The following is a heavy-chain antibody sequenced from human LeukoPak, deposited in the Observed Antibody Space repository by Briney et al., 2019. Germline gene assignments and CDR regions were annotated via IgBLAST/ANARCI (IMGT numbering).Heavy chain of an antibody. D-gene: IGHD2-15*01. CDR3: ARLTHCSYSICYHDS. V-gene: IGHV4-39*01. CDR2: VHSTGKT. J-gene: IGHJ5*01. Sequence: PSETLSLTCTVSGDSIRDTYFWAWIRQPPGKGLEWIATVHSTGKTHYNPSLESRVSISTSTSTSQYYLGLSSVTAADTAVYYCARLTHCSYSICYHDSWGHGTLVIVSS. CDR1: GDSIRDTYF.